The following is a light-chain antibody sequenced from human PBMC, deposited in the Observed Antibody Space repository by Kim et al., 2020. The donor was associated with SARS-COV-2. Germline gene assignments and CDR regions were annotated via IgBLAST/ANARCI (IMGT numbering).Light chain of an antibody. Sequence: ASVGDRVTITCRASQNIHTWLAWYQQKPGKAPKALIYKASSLETEVPSRISGSGSGTEFFLTIASLQPEDSATYFCQQYETNSRTFGQGTKVDIK. CDR2: KAS. CDR3: QQYETNSRT. J-gene: IGKJ2*01. V-gene: IGKV1-5*03. CDR1: QNIHTW.